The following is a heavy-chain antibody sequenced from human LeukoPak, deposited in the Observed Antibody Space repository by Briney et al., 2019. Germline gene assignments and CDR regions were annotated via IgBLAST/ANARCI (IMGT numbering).Heavy chain of an antibody. CDR1: GGSMSSYF. Sequence: SETLSLTCTVSGGSMSSYFWSWIRQPAGKGLEWIGHLYTSGRMSYNPSLKSRVTISVDTSKNQFSLKLTSVTAADTAVYYCTKGRGIWGQGTLVTVSS. D-gene: IGHD3-10*01. CDR2: LYTSGRM. CDR3: TKGRGI. V-gene: IGHV4-4*07. J-gene: IGHJ4*02.